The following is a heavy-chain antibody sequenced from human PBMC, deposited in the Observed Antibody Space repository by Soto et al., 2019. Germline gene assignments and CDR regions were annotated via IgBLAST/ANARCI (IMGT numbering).Heavy chain of an antibody. Sequence: QVQLQESGPGLVKPSGTLSLTCAVSGGSISSSNWWSWVRQPPGKGLEWIGEIYHSGSTNYNPSLTSRVTISVDKSKNQFSLKLSSVTAADTAVYYCARVWRYYGSGSYSDYWGQGTLVTVSS. D-gene: IGHD3-10*01. CDR3: ARVWRYYGSGSYSDY. CDR2: IYHSGST. V-gene: IGHV4-4*02. CDR1: GGSISSSNW. J-gene: IGHJ4*02.